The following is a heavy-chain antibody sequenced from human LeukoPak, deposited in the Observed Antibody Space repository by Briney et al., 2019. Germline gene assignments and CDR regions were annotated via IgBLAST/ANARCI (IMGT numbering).Heavy chain of an antibody. CDR3: ATLDSYYDNSGRPLVPD. V-gene: IGHV1-24*01. Sequence: GASVKVSCNISGYTLTDFSMHWVRQAPGKGLEWMGGFNREDDEAIYAQHFQGRVTVTEDTSTDTAYMELSSLRSEDTAVYYCATLDSYYDNSGRPLVPDWGQGTLVTVSS. CDR1: GYTLTDFS. D-gene: IGHD3-22*01. CDR2: FNREDDEA. J-gene: IGHJ4*02.